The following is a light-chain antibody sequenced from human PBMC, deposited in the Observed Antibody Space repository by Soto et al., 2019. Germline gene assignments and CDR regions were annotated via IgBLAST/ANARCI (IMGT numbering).Light chain of an antibody. CDR2: DTS. CDR1: QSVSSSH. J-gene: IGKJ1*01. V-gene: IGKV3-20*01. CDR3: QQYDSSPWT. Sequence: IVLMQSPGTLSLSPGERATLSCRASQSVSSSHLAWYQQTPGQAPRLLVYDTSYRATGVPDRFSGSGSGTDFTLTISRLKPEDSAVYYCQQYDSSPWTFGQGTKVDIK.